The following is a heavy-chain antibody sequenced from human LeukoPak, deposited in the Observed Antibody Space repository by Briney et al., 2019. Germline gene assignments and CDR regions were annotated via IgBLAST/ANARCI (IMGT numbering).Heavy chain of an antibody. D-gene: IGHD5-18*01. CDR1: GGSISNGNW. CDR3: ARAGRGYNYGFVPSEIDYYYYFLDV. Sequence: SETLSLTCAVSGGSISNGNWWSWVRQPPGKGLEWIGEIFHNGGTNYNPSLKSRVTISVDMSKNEFSLRLSSVTAADTAVYYCARAGRGYNYGFVPSEIDYYYYFLDVWGKGTTVTVSS. CDR2: IFHNGGT. J-gene: IGHJ6*03. V-gene: IGHV4-4*02.